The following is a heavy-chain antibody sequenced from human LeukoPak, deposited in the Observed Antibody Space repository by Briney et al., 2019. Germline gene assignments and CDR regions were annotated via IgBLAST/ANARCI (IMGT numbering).Heavy chain of an antibody. D-gene: IGHD2-2*01. CDR1: GYTFTAYH. CDR2: INTNTGNP. CDR3: ASGKSNRFCTSASCYYHLYY. V-gene: IGHV7-4-1*02. Sequence: GASVKVSCNTSGYTFTAYHIHWVRQVPGQGLEWIGWINTNTGNPTYARGFTGRFVFSLDTSVSTAYLQISRLQADDTAVYYCASGKSNRFCTSASCYYHLYYWGQGTLVTVSP. J-gene: IGHJ4*02.